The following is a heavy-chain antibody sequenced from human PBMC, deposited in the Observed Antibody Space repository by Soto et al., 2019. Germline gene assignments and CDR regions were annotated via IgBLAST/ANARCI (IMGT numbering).Heavy chain of an antibody. CDR3: ARAPKVSGSSQTRPDF. D-gene: IGHD6-6*01. CDR1: SGSLSGYY. J-gene: IGHJ4*02. V-gene: IGHV4-34*01. Sequence: SETLSLTCSIYSGSLSGYYWSWIRQPPGKGLEWIGEISQSGNTNYSPSLKSRVSISIDTAKKQFSLNLASVSAADTAVYSCARAPKVSGSSQTRPDFWGQGTLVPVSS. CDR2: ISQSGNT.